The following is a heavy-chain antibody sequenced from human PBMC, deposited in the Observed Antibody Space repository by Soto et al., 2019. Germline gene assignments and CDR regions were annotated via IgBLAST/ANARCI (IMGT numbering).Heavy chain of an antibody. D-gene: IGHD2-8*02. V-gene: IGHV5-51*01. CDR3: ASSVLVTSTMNYFDY. J-gene: IGHJ4*02. CDR1: GYSFSNFW. Sequence: GESLKISCQASGYSFSNFWIAWVRQMPGEGLGWLGIIYPDDSDTRYSPSFLGQVTISADKSIKTTYLQWSSLKASDTAIYFCASSVLVTSTMNYFDYWGQGTLVTVSS. CDR2: IYPDDSDT.